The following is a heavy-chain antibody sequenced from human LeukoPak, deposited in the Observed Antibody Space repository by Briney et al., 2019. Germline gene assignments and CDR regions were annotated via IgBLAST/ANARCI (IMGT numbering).Heavy chain of an antibody. Sequence: GGSLRLSCAASGFAVSNYWMHWVRQAPGKGLVWVSRINEDGNRTDHADTVRGRFTISRDSGKNTLYLQMNSLGAEDTAVYYCARDHCGGDCYPGTFDYWGQGTLVTVSS. CDR2: INEDGNRT. V-gene: IGHV3-74*01. CDR3: ARDHCGGDCYPGTFDY. CDR1: GFAVSNYW. D-gene: IGHD2-21*02. J-gene: IGHJ4*02.